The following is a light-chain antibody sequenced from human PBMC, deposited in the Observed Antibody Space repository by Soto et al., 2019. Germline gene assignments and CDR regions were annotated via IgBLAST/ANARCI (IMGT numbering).Light chain of an antibody. CDR3: AAWDDSLNGVV. CDR1: SSNIGGNT. Sequence: QSVLTQLPSASGTPGQRVTISCSGSSSNIGGNTVNWYQQLPGTAPKLLMYTNNQRPSGVPDRFSGSKSGTSASLAISGLQSEDEADYYCAAWDDSLNGVVFGGGTKLTVL. CDR2: TNN. J-gene: IGLJ2*01. V-gene: IGLV1-44*01.